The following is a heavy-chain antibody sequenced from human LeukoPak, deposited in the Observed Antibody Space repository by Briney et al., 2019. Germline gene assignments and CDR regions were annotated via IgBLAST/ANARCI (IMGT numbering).Heavy chain of an antibody. CDR1: GGSISSINW. CDR2: IYDGGST. Sequence: PSETLSLTCAVSGGSISSINWWRRVRRPPGKGLEWIEEIYDGGSTNYNPSLRSRVTISVDKTKNQLSLKLSTVTAADTAVYYCARDSSPRPERYSGSTFDWWGQGTLVTVSA. D-gene: IGHD1-26*01. CDR3: ARDSSPRPERYSGSTFDW. J-gene: IGHJ4*02. V-gene: IGHV4-4*02.